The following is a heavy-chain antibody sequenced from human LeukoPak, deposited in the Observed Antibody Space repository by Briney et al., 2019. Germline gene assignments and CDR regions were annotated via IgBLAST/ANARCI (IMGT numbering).Heavy chain of an antibody. CDR2: IYYSGST. CDR1: GGSISTYY. D-gene: IGHD3-16*01. CDR3: ARDRITDRLDAFDI. Sequence: SETLSLTCTVSGGSISTYYWSWLRQPPEKGLEWVGYIYYSGSTNYNPSLKSRVTISVDTSKNQFSLKLSSVTAADTAVYYCARDRITDRLDAFDIWGQGTMVTVSS. J-gene: IGHJ3*02. V-gene: IGHV4-59*01.